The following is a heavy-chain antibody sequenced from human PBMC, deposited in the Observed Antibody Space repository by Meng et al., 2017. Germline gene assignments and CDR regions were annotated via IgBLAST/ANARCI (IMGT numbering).Heavy chain of an antibody. J-gene: IGHJ5*02. CDR2: INQSGST. CDR1: YGCLSSND. CDR3: ARGGSIVATRIAWFDP. Sequence: TVSLAGVVSYGCLSSNDYSCRRQPRRKGMELNWEINQSGSTNYNPSLTRRITISIDTSTYRSSLKLRSMPAAYTAVYYCARGGSIVATRIAWFDPWGQGTLVTVSS. D-gene: IGHD5-12*01. V-gene: IGHV4-34*01.